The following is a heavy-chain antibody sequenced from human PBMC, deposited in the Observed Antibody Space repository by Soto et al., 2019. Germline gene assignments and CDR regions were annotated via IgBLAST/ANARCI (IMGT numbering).Heavy chain of an antibody. Sequence: GASMKVSCKASCYTFSSYGISWGRQAPGQRVEWMGWISAYNGNTNYAQKLQGRVTMTTDTSTSTAYMELRSLRSDDTAVYYCARQSFDILTGRAPNWFDPWGQGTLVTVSS. V-gene: IGHV1-18*01. CDR3: ARQSFDILTGRAPNWFDP. CDR2: ISAYNGNT. D-gene: IGHD3-9*01. J-gene: IGHJ5*02. CDR1: CYTFSSYG.